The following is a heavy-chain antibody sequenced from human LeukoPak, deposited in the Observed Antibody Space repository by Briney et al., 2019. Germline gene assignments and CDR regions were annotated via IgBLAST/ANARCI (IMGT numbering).Heavy chain of an antibody. J-gene: IGHJ4*02. CDR2: ITSRSSYI. CDR1: GFTFSNYG. V-gene: IGHV3-21*01. Sequence: PGGSLRLSCAASGFTFSNYGMNWVRQAPGKGLEWVSSITSRSSYIYYADSMKGRFTISRDNAKNSLYLQMNSLRAEDTAVYYCASRSFQVRNAWNPERDWGQGTLVTVSS. D-gene: IGHD1-1*01. CDR3: ASRSFQVRNAWNPERD.